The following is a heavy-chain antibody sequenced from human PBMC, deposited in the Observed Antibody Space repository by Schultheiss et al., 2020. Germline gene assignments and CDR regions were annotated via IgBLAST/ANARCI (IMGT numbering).Heavy chain of an antibody. Sequence: SQTLSLTCTVSGGSISSGSYYWSWIRQPAGKGLEWIGRIYTSGSTNYNPSLKSRVTISVDTSKNQFSLKLSSVTAADTAVYYCARDRLGDAFDIWGQGTMVTVSS. V-gene: IGHV4-61*02. CDR2: IYTSGST. CDR3: ARDRLGDAFDI. J-gene: IGHJ3*02. D-gene: IGHD6-19*01. CDR1: GGSISSGSYY.